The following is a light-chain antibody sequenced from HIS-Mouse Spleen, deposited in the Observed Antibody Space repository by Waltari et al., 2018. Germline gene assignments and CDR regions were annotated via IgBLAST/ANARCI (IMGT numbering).Light chain of an antibody. Sequence: SYELTQPPSVSVSPGQTARITCPGDALPKQYAYWYQQKPGQAPGLVIYKDSERPSGIPERFAGSSSVTTVTLTISGVQAEDEADYYCQSADSSGTGWGFGGGTKLTVL. CDR3: QSADSSGTGWG. V-gene: IGLV3-25*03. J-gene: IGLJ3*02. CDR1: ALPKQY. CDR2: KDS.